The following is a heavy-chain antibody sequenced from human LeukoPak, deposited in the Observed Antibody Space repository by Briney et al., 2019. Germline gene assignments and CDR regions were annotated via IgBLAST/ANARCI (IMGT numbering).Heavy chain of an antibody. J-gene: IGHJ5*02. CDR2: INPNGGGT. CDR1: GYTFTGYY. CDR3: ARDRKLITMVRGVGFDP. D-gene: IGHD3-10*01. V-gene: IGHV1-2*02. Sequence: ASVKVSCKASGYTFTGYYMHWVRQAPGQGLEWMGWINPNGGGTNYAQKFQGRVTMTRDTSISTAYMELSRLRSDDTAVYYCARDRKLITMVRGVGFDPWGKGTLVTVSS.